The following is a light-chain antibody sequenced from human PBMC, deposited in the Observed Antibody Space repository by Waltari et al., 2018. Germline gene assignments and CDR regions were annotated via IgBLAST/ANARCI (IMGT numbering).Light chain of an antibody. Sequence: DIQMNQSPSTLSASVGDRVTITCRASLGIRSWLAWYQQKPGKAPNLLVSKSSTLETGVPSRFSGSGSGTEFTLTISSLQPDDFATYYCQQYYSYPRTFGQGTKVEIK. CDR2: KSS. J-gene: IGKJ1*01. V-gene: IGKV1-5*03. CDR1: LGIRSW. CDR3: QQYYSYPRT.